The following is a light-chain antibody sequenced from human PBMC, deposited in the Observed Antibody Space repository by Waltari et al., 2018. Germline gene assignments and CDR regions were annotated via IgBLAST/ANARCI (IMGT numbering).Light chain of an antibody. V-gene: IGLV3-19*01. J-gene: IGLJ2*01. CDR3: DSRDSSGNHEV. CDR2: GQN. CDR1: SLRRYH. Sequence: SSELTQDPVVSVALGQTVRITCQGDSLRRYHASWYQKKPGQAPVLVIYGQNNRPSGIADRFSCSTSGNTASLTISGAQAEDEADYYCDSRDSSGNHEVFGGGTKLTVL.